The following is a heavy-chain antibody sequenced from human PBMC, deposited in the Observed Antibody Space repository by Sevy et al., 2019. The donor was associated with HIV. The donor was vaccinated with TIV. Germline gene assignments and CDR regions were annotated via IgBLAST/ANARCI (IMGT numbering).Heavy chain of an antibody. Sequence: GGSLRLSCAASGFTFNTYAIHWVRQAPGKGLEWVALISYDGSYEYYADSVEGRFTISRDNSKNTLYLQMNSLGAEDTAVYYCARSSLVVAGSYGMDVWGQGTTVTV. J-gene: IGHJ6*02. CDR3: ARSSLVVAGSYGMDV. CDR1: GFTFNTYA. CDR2: ISYDGSYE. D-gene: IGHD6-19*01. V-gene: IGHV3-30*04.